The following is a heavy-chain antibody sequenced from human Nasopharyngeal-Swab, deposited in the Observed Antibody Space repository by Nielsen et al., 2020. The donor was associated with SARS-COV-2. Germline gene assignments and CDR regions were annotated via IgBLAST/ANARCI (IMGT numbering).Heavy chain of an antibody. V-gene: IGHV3-7*01. CDR1: GFTFSSYS. Sequence: GGSLRLSCAASGFTFSSYSMNWVRQAPGRGLEWVANIKEDGNEQYYADSVKGRFTISRDNGKNSLFLEMNSLRAEDTAIYYCFIGHYMDSWGKGTAVIVSS. J-gene: IGHJ6*03. CDR3: FIGHYMDS. CDR2: IKEDGNEQ.